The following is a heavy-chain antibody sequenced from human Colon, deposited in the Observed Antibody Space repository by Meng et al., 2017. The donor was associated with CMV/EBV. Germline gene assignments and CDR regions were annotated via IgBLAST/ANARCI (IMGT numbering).Heavy chain of an antibody. CDR1: GYTFSSYY. CDR3: ARVCSSTSCLDY. J-gene: IGHJ4*02. Sequence: ASVKVSCKASGYTFSSYYMHWVRQAPGQGLEWMGIINPSGGSTSYAQTFQGRVTMTRDTSTSTVYMELSSLRSEDTAVYYCARVCSSTSCLDYWGQGTLVTVSS. D-gene: IGHD2-2*01. CDR2: INPSGGST. V-gene: IGHV1-46*01.